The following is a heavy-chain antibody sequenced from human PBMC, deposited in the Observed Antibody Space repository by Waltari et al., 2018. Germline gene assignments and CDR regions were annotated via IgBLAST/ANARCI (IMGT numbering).Heavy chain of an antibody. D-gene: IGHD4-17*01. CDR3: ARGVTTVTPGRWFDP. CDR2: IKQDGNEK. V-gene: IGHV3-7*03. Sequence: EVQLVESGGGLVQPGGSLRLSCAASGFSFSSYWMSLVRQAPGKGPEWVANIKQDGNEKYYVDCGKGRFTISRDNAKNSLYRKMSRLGAEDTAVYDCARGVTTVTPGRWFDPWGQGTLVTVSS. CDR1: GFSFSSYW. J-gene: IGHJ5*02.